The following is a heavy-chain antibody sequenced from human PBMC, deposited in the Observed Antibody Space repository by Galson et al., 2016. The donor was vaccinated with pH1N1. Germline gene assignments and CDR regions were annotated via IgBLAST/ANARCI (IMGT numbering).Heavy chain of an antibody. Sequence: SVKVSCKASGYSLTGLSMHWVRLAPGKGLEWMGGIDPAIGETVYAQTFQGRITMTEDTSTDTAYMKLSSLTSEDTAIYYCASDYTNYRPNDYYTIDVWGQGTTVIVSS. CDR3: ASDYTNYRPNDYYTIDV. CDR1: GYSLTGLS. V-gene: IGHV1-24*01. J-gene: IGHJ6*02. D-gene: IGHD1-7*01. CDR2: IDPAIGET.